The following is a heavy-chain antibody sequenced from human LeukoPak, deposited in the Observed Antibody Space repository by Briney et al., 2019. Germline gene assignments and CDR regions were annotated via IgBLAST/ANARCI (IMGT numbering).Heavy chain of an antibody. CDR2: IYPGDFIT. CDR3: ARQRGIAAAGSNDY. CDR1: GYSFTSYW. J-gene: IGHJ4*02. Sequence: GESLKISCKGSGYSFTSYWIGWVRQMPGKGLEWMGIIYPGDFITRYSPSFQGQVTISVDKSISTAYLQWSSLKASDTAMYYCARQRGIAAAGSNDYWGQGTLVTVSS. V-gene: IGHV5-51*01. D-gene: IGHD6-13*01.